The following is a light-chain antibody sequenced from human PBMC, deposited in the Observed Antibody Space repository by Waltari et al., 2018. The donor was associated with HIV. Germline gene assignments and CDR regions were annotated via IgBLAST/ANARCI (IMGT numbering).Light chain of an antibody. CDR3: NSRDSSGHWF. J-gene: IGLJ3*02. V-gene: IGLV3-19*01. Sequence: SSELAQDPAVSVALGQTVRTTFQGDSVRSYYASWYQQKPGQAPVLVVYGENNRPSGIPDRFSGSSSGNTASLTIAGAQAEDEADYYCNSRDSSGHWFFGGGTKVTVL. CDR1: SVRSYY. CDR2: GEN.